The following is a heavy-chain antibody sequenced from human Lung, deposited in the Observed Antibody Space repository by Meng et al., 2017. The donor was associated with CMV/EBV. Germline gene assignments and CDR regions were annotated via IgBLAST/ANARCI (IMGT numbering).Heavy chain of an antibody. CDR2: INPNTGGT. V-gene: IGHV1-2*02. CDR3: ASPYVLRNYGMDV. Sequence: SVXVSCKASGYTFTGYYIHWVRQAPGQGLEWMGWINPNTGGTNYAQNFQGRVTMTRDTSISAVYMELSRLRSDDTAVYYCASPYVLRNYGMDVWGQGTTVTVS. J-gene: IGHJ6*01. D-gene: IGHD2-8*01. CDR1: GYTFTGYY.